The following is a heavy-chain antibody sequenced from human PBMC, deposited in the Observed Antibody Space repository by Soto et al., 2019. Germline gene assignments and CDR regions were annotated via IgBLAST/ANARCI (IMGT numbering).Heavy chain of an antibody. V-gene: IGHV1-24*01. CDR3: ATESRNPYSYYYGMDV. J-gene: IGHJ6*02. CDR1: GYTLTELS. CDR2: FDPEDGET. Sequence: GGSVKVSCKVSGYTLTELSMHWVRQAPGKGLEWMGGFDPEDGETIYAQKFQGRVTMTEDTSTDTAYMELSSLRSEDTAVYYCATESRNPYSYYYGMDVWGQGTTVTVSS. D-gene: IGHD1-1*01.